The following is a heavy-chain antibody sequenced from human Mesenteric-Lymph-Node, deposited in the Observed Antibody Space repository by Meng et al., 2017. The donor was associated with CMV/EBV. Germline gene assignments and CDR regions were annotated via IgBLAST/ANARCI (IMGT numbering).Heavy chain of an antibody. CDR3: AKGGLYSTYVSFDY. Sequence: SLKISCGASGFTFDYYAMDWVRQAPGKGLEWVSGISSNSGRIDYADSVKGRFTISRDNAKNSLYLQMNSLRAEDTALYHCAKGGLYSTYVSFDYWGQGTLVTVSS. V-gene: IGHV3-9*01. J-gene: IGHJ4*02. D-gene: IGHD4-11*01. CDR2: ISSNSGRI. CDR1: GFTFDYYA.